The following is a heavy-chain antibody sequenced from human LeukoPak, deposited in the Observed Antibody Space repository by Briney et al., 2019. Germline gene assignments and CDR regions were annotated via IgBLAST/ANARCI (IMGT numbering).Heavy chain of an antibody. V-gene: IGHV4-34*01. CDR1: GESFSGYR. D-gene: IGHD6-19*01. J-gene: IGHJ4*02. Sequence: PSETLSLTCAAYGESFSGYRWNWIRQPPGKGLEWIGEINHRGSTNYNPSLKSRVTISVDTSKNQFSLQLSSVTAADTAVYYCASAIAVAGRIGVFEYWGQGTLVTVSS. CDR3: ASAIAVAGRIGVFEY. CDR2: INHRGST.